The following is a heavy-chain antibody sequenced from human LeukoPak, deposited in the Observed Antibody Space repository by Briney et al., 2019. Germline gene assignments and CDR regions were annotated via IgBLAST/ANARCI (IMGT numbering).Heavy chain of an antibody. CDR3: ARDRVAFDY. CDR2: ISYDGSHK. D-gene: IGHD5/OR15-5a*01. J-gene: IGHJ4*02. V-gene: IGHV3-30*03. Sequence: PGGSLRLSCAASGFTFSSYGMHWVRQAPGKGLEWVAVISYDGSHKYYADSVKGRFTISRDNSKNTLYLQMNSLRAEDTAVYYCARDRVAFDYWGQGTLVTVSS. CDR1: GFTFSSYG.